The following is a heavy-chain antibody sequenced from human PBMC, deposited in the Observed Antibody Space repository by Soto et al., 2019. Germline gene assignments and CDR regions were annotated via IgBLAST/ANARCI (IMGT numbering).Heavy chain of an antibody. CDR2: ISGFGDST. D-gene: IGHD2-2*01. Sequence: XGSLRLSCAASVFSFSSYGMNWVRQAPGKGLEWVSGISGFGDSTYYADSVKGRFTISRDNSENTLYLQMNSPRAEDTAVYFCAKDAVVVVPAVIRNWFDPWGQGTQVTVSS. CDR3: AKDAVVVVPAVIRNWFDP. J-gene: IGHJ5*02. CDR1: VFSFSSYG. V-gene: IGHV3-23*01.